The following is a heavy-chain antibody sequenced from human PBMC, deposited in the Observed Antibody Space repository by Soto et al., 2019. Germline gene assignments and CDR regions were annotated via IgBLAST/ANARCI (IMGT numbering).Heavy chain of an antibody. CDR3: AREKYIYGSFDY. CDR2: IYYTGST. V-gene: IGHV4-30-4*01. D-gene: IGHD5-18*01. J-gene: IGHJ4*02. CDR1: VGSISSGDYK. Sequence: PSETLSLMCTVSVGSISSGDYKWSWIRQPPGKGLEWIGYIYYTGSTYYNPSLKSRVTISVDTSKNQFSLKLNSVTAADTAVYYCAREKYIYGSFDYWGQGTLVTVPS.